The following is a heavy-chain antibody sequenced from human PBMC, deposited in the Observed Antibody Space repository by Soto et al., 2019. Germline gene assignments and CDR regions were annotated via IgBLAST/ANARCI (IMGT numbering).Heavy chain of an antibody. CDR1: GFTFSSYA. CDR2: ISGSGGST. CDR3: AKDPRIAAAGLIYYYYYYMDV. Sequence: EVQLLESGGGLVQPGGSLRLSCAASGFTFSSYAMSWVRQAPGKGLEWVSAISGSGGSTYYADSVKGRFTISRDNSKNTLYLQMNSLRAEATAVYYCAKDPRIAAAGLIYYYYYYMDVWGKGTTVTVSS. V-gene: IGHV3-23*01. J-gene: IGHJ6*03. D-gene: IGHD6-13*01.